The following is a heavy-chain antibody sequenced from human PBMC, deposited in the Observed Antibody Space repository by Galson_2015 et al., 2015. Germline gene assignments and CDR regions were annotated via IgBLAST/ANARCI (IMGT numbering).Heavy chain of an antibody. J-gene: IGHJ4*02. CDR2: INPSGGST. Sequence: SVKVSCKASGYTFTSYYMHWVRQAPGQGLEWMGIINPSGGSTSYAQKFQGRVTMTRDTSTSTVYMELSSLRSEDTAVYYCARQDYCSGGSCYSLDYWGQGTLVTVSS. CDR3: ARQDYCSGGSCYSLDY. V-gene: IGHV1-46*01. CDR1: GYTFTSYY. D-gene: IGHD2-15*01.